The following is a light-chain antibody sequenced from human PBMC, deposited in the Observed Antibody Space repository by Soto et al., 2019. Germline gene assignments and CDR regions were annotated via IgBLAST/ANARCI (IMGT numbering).Light chain of an antibody. Sequence: EIVLTQSPGTLSLSPGERATLSCRASQSVSSSYLAWYQQKPDQAPRLLIYGASNRATGIPDRFSGSGSGTDFTLTISRLEPEDFAVYYCQRYGSSEYTFGQGTKLEIK. CDR3: QRYGSSEYT. CDR1: QSVSSSY. J-gene: IGKJ2*01. V-gene: IGKV3-20*01. CDR2: GAS.